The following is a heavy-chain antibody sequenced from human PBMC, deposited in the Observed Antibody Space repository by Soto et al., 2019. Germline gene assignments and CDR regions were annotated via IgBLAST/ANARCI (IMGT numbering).Heavy chain of an antibody. D-gene: IGHD3-10*01. Sequence: TSETLSLTCTVSGGSISSYYWSWIRQPPGKGLEWIGYIYYSGSTNYNPSLKSRVTISVDTSKNQFSLKLSSVTAADTAVYYCARFIYGSGTTPDDNILWFDPWGQGTLVT. CDR3: ARFIYGSGTTPDDNILWFDP. CDR1: GGSISSYY. V-gene: IGHV4-59*01. J-gene: IGHJ5*02. CDR2: IYYSGST.